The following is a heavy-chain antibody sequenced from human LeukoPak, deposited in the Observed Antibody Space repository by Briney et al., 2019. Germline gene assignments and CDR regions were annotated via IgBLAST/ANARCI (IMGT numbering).Heavy chain of an antibody. V-gene: IGHV3-48*01. CDR3: AKGSNYYDSSGYYGPDYYYYYMDV. D-gene: IGHD3-22*01. J-gene: IGHJ6*03. CDR1: GFTFSSYS. Sequence: GGSLRLSCAASGFTFSSYSMNWVRQAPGKGLEWVSYISSSSSTTYYADSVKGRFTISRDNSKNTLYLQMNSLRAEDTAVYYCAKGSNYYDSSGYYGPDYYYYYMDVWGKGTTVTVSS. CDR2: ISSSSSTT.